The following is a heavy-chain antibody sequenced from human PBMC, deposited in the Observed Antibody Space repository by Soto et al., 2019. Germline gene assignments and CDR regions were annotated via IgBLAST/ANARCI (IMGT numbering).Heavy chain of an antibody. Sequence: APVKVSCKASGYTFTKYYMHWVRQAPGQGLEWMGMFNPSDDTTTYAQKFQGRVTMTRDTSTSTIYMDMSSLRSEDTAVYYCARGLGLYYFDYWGQGTLVT. D-gene: IGHD1-26*01. J-gene: IGHJ4*02. CDR1: GYTFTKYY. CDR2: FNPSDDTT. V-gene: IGHV1-46*01. CDR3: ARGLGLYYFDY.